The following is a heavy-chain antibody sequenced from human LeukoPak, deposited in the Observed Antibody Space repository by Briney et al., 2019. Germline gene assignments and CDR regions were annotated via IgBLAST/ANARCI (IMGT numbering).Heavy chain of an antibody. V-gene: IGHV4-4*07. Sequence: PSETLSLTCSVSGGSISSYYWSWIRQPAGKGLEWIGRIYSSGTITYNPSLQSRVTMSVDTSKNEFSLKLSSVTAADTAVYYCARAGYSSGWYSFDYWGQGTLVTVSS. D-gene: IGHD6-19*01. J-gene: IGHJ4*02. CDR3: ARAGYSSGWYSFDY. CDR2: IYSSGTI. CDR1: GGSISSYY.